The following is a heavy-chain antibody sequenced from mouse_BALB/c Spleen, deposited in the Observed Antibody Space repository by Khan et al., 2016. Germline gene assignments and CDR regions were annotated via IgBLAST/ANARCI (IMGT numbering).Heavy chain of an antibody. CDR1: GFSFTGYG. CDR2: IWGDGST. J-gene: IGHJ4*01. V-gene: IGHV2-6-7*01. D-gene: IGHD1-1*01. Sequence: QVQLQQSGPGLVEPSQTLSITCTASGFSFTGYGVNWVRQPPGKGLEWLGMIWGDGSTDYNAALKSRLCISKNNSKSQVLLERNSLQTDDTARYYCERIRWEYWGQGTSVTVSS. CDR3: ERIRWEY.